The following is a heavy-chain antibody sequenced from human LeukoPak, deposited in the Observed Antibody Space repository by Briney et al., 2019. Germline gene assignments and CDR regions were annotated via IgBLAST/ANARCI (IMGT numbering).Heavy chain of an antibody. Sequence: GGSLRLSCTAYGFTFGDYAMRWFRQAPGKGLEWVSVSRSKAYDVTTEYAATVKGRFTISRDDSKSMGYLQMNTLKTEDTAVYDLTRGGDYWGQGTLVTVSS. J-gene: IGHJ4*02. CDR3: TRGGDY. CDR2: SRSKAYDVTT. CDR1: GFTFGDYA. V-gene: IGHV3-49*03.